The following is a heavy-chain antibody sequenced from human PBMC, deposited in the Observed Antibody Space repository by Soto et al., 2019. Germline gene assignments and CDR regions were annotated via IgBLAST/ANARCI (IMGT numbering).Heavy chain of an antibody. CDR1: GYTFTSYY. CDR2: INPSGGST. Sequence: ASVKVSCKASGYTFTSYYMHWVRQAPGQGLEWMGIINPSGGSTSYAQKFQGRVTMTRDTSTSTVYMELSSLRSEDTAVYYCARDQVVVQMYNWFDPWGQGTLVTVSS. CDR3: ARDQVVVQMYNWFDP. V-gene: IGHV1-46*01. J-gene: IGHJ5*02. D-gene: IGHD2-15*01.